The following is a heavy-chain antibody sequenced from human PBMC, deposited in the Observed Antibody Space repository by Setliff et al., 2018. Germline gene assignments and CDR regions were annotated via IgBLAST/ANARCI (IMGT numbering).Heavy chain of an antibody. V-gene: IGHV3-23*01. CDR1: GFTFTSAV. CDR2: VTAFGGTT. CDR3: VRRVAGKGWFDP. J-gene: IGHJ5*02. Sequence: GGSLSLSCTASGFTFTSAVMTWFRQAPGKGLEWVSAVTAFGGTTYDADSVKGRFTTSRDNSKNTIYLQMNNLGVDDTAIYYCVRRVAGKGWFDPWGQGTLVTVSS. D-gene: IGHD2-15*01.